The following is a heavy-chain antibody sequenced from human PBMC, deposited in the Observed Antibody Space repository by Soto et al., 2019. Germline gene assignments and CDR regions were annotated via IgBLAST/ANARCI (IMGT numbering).Heavy chain of an antibody. J-gene: IGHJ5*02. CDR1: GFTFSSYA. V-gene: IGHV3-23*01. CDR3: ARPALNIAARIFSWYSYGYYWFDP. D-gene: IGHD5-18*01. CDR2: ISGSGGST. Sequence: EVQLLESGGGLVQPGGSLRLSCAASGFTFSSYAMSWVRQAPGKGLEWVSAISGSGGSTYYADSVKGRFTISRDNSKNTLYLQMNSLRAEDTAVYYCARPALNIAARIFSWYSYGYYWFDPWGQGTLVTVSS.